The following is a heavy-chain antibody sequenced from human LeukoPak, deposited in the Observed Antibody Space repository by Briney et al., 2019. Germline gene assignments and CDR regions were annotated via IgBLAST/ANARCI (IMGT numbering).Heavy chain of an antibody. J-gene: IGHJ4*02. Sequence: GGSLRLSCAASGFTFSSYEMNWVRQAPGKGLEWVSYISSSGSTIYYADSVKGRFTISRDNAKNSLYLQMNSLRAEDTAVYYCARDQVDGSGIWDYWGQGTLVTVSS. V-gene: IGHV3-48*03. CDR2: ISSSGSTI. CDR1: GFTFSSYE. CDR3: ARDQVDGSGIWDY. D-gene: IGHD3-10*01.